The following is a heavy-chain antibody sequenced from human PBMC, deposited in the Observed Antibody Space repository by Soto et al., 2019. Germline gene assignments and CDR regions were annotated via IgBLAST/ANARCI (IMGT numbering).Heavy chain of an antibody. J-gene: IGHJ5*02. V-gene: IGHV3-30*18. CDR3: AKDVAADALNWFDP. Sequence: QVQLVESGGGVVQPGRSLRLSCAASGFTFSSYGMHWVRQAPGKGLEWVAVISYDGSNKYYADSVKGRFTISRDNSKNTLYLQMNSLRAEDTAVYYCAKDVAADALNWFDPWGQGTLVTVSS. D-gene: IGHD2-15*01. CDR2: ISYDGSNK. CDR1: GFTFSSYG.